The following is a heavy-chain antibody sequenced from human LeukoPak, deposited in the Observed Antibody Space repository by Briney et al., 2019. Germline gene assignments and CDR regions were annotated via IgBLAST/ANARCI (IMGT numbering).Heavy chain of an antibody. CDR3: ATTLGGYEKGTFDY. CDR1: SGSISSYY. V-gene: IGHV4-59*08. J-gene: IGHJ4*02. Sequence: SETLSLTCTVSSGSISSYYWSWLRKPPGKGLEWIGYIYYSGSTNYNPSLKSRVTISVDTSKNQFSLKLSSVTAADTAVYYCATTLGGYEKGTFDYWGQGTLVTVSS. D-gene: IGHD5-12*01. CDR2: IYYSGST.